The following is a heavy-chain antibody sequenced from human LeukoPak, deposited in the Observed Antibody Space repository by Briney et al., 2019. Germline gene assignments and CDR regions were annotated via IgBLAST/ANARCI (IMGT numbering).Heavy chain of an antibody. J-gene: IGHJ4*02. Sequence: GESLKISYKGSGXTFASYCIGWVRQMPGKGLEWMEIIYPGDSDTRYSPSFQGQVTMSADKSSSTAYLQWSSLKASDTAMYYCARSGRDWGFDYWGQGTLVTVSS. V-gene: IGHV5-51*01. CDR3: ARSGRDWGFDY. CDR2: IYPGDSDT. CDR1: GXTFASYC. D-gene: IGHD2-21*02.